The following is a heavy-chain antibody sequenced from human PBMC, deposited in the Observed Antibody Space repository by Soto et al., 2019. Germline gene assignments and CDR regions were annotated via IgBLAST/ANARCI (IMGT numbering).Heavy chain of an antibody. CDR1: GFTFSSYG. CDR2: ISYDGSNK. CDR3: ANGGHLVVVAALDY. J-gene: IGHJ4*02. Sequence: GGSLRLSCAASGFTFSSYGMHWVRQAPGKGLEWVAVISYDGSNKYYADSVKGRFTISRDNSKNTLYLQMNSLRAEDTAVYYCANGGHLVVVAALDYWGQGTLVTVSS. D-gene: IGHD2-15*01. V-gene: IGHV3-30*18.